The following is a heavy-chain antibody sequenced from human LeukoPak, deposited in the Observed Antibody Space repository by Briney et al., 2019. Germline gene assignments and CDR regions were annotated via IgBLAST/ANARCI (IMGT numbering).Heavy chain of an antibody. CDR1: GYTFTGYY. V-gene: IGHV1-2*06. CDR3: ARAYYDSSGYYPDY. J-gene: IGHJ4*02. D-gene: IGHD3-22*01. Sequence: ASVEVSCKASGYTFTGYYMHWVRQAPGQGLEWMGRINPNSGGTNYAQKFQGRVTMTRDTSISTAYMELSRLRSDDTAVYYCARAYYDSSGYYPDYWGQGTLVTVSS. CDR2: INPNSGGT.